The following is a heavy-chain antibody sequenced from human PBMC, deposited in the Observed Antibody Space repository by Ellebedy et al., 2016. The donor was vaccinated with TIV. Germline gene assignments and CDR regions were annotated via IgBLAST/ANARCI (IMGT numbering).Heavy chain of an antibody. CDR3: ARGNGVREYYYYYYGMDV. D-gene: IGHD3-10*01. CDR2: INPNSGGT. CDR1: GYTFTGYY. Sequence: ASVKVSCXASGYTFTGYYMHWVRQAPGQGLEWMGWINPNSGGTNYAQKFQGWVTMTRDTSISTAYMELSRLRSDDTAVYYCARGNGVREYYYYYYGMDVWGQGTTVTVSS. J-gene: IGHJ6*02. V-gene: IGHV1-2*04.